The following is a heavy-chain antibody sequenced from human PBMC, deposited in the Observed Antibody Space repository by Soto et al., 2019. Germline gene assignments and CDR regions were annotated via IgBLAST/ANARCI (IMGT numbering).Heavy chain of an antibody. Sequence: GSLRLSCAASGFTFSSYWMSWVRQAPGKGLEWVANIKQDGSEKYYVDSVKGRFTISRDNAKNSLYLQMNSLRAEDTAVYYCARGCSGGSCYERWYYFDYWGQGTLVTVSS. D-gene: IGHD2-15*01. CDR1: GFTFSSYW. J-gene: IGHJ4*02. CDR2: IKQDGSEK. V-gene: IGHV3-7*01. CDR3: ARGCSGGSCYERWYYFDY.